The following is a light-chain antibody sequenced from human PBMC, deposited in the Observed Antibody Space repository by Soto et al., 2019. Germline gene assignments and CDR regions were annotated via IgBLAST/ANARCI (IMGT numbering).Light chain of an antibody. J-gene: IGLJ1*01. V-gene: IGLV2-23*02. CDR3: CSYASRSTPYA. CDR1: SSDVGSYNL. Sequence: QSARTQPASVSGSPGQSITISCTGTSSDVGSYNLVSWYQQHPGKAPKLMIYAVNKRPSGVSNRFSGSKSGNTASLTISGLQAEVEADYYRCSYASRSTPYAFGRWRKVTIL. CDR2: AVN.